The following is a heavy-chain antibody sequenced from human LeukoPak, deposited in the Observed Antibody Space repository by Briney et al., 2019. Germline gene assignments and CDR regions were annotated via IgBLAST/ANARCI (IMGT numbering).Heavy chain of an antibody. D-gene: IGHD2-21*02. CDR2: IHHSGAT. CDR3: AREREYGDHQY. V-gene: IGHV4-38-2*01. Sequence: PSETLSLTCAVSGYSISSGTYWGWIRQPPGKGLEWIGSIHHSGATYYKPSLKSRVTMSLDTSKNQFSLRLSSVTAADTAVYYCAREREYGDHQYWGQGTLVTVSS. J-gene: IGHJ4*02. CDR1: GYSISSGTY.